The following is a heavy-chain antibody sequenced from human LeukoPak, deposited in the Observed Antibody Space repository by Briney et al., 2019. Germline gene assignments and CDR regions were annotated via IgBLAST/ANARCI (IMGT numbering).Heavy chain of an antibody. CDR3: AKDRGGLPHPIWFDS. Sequence: SGGSLRLSCAASGFTFGTYTMSWVRQVPGQGPEWVAGISADGARTYYAGSVQGRFTISRDNANNMLNLQLSALRADDAAVYYCAKDRGGLPHPIWFDSWGQGTMVAVSS. J-gene: IGHJ5*01. CDR1: GFTFGTYT. V-gene: IGHV3-23*01. CDR2: ISADGART. D-gene: IGHD2-21*01.